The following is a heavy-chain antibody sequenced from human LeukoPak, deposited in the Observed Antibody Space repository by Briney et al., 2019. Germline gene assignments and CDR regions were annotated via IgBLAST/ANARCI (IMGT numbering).Heavy chain of an antibody. D-gene: IGHD3-10*01. Sequence: SETLSLTCTVSGGSISSYYWSWIRQPPGKGLEWIGYIYYSGSTNYNPSLKSRVTISVDTSKNQFSLKLSSVTAADTAVYYCAREKITMVRGVTRYNWFDPWGQGTLVTVSS. CDR1: GGSISSYY. V-gene: IGHV4-59*01. J-gene: IGHJ5*02. CDR3: AREKITMVRGVTRYNWFDP. CDR2: IYYSGST.